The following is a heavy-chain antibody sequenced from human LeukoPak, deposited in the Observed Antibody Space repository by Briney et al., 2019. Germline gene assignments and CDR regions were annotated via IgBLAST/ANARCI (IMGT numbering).Heavy chain of an antibody. CDR3: ARLGAAAFSYYFDY. CDR2: IYYSGST. J-gene: IGHJ4*02. Sequence: SETLSFTCTVSGGSISSYYWSWIRQPPGKGLEWIGYIYYSGSTNYNPSLKSRVTISVDTSKNQFSLKLSSVTAADTAVYYCARLGAAAFSYYFDYWGQGTLVTVSS. D-gene: IGHD2-2*01. CDR1: GGSISSYY. V-gene: IGHV4-59*08.